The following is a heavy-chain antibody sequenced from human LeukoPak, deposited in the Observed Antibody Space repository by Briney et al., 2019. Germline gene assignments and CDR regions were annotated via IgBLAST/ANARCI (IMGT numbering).Heavy chain of an antibody. J-gene: IGHJ1*01. CDR2: ISSSGSTI. V-gene: IGHV3-11*04. Sequence: GGSLRLSCAASGFTFSDYYMSWIRQAPGKGLEWVSYISSSGSTIYYADSVKGRFTISRDNAKNSLYLQMNSLRAEDTAVYYCARDPYTNGWPEFFHHWGQGTLVTVSS. CDR3: ARDPYTNGWPEFFHH. D-gene: IGHD6-25*01. CDR1: GFTFSDYY.